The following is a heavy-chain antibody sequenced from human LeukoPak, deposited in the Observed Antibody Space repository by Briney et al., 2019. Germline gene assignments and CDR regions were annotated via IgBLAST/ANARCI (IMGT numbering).Heavy chain of an antibody. Sequence: KSSETLSLTCTVSGASISSDFWTWIRQPPGKVLEWIGYVSHSGSSNYNPSLKSRVTMSVDTSENQFSLKLTSVTAADSAVYYCAREGLLGYFDYWGQGTLVTVSS. CDR1: GASISSDF. CDR3: AREGLLGYFDY. D-gene: IGHD2-15*01. J-gene: IGHJ4*02. V-gene: IGHV4-59*01. CDR2: VSHSGSS.